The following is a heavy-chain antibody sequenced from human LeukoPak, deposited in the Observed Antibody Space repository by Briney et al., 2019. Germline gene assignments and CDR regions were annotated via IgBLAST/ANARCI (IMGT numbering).Heavy chain of an antibody. J-gene: IGHJ4*02. D-gene: IGHD3-3*01. CDR2: ISSGGSDI. Sequence: GGSLRLSCAASGFTFSNYGMNWVRQAPGKGLEWVSYISSGGSDIYYADSVKGRFTISRDSATRSVFLQMNSLTAEESALYYCASGYDFSSGSKRGFDYWGQGTLVTVSS. CDR1: GFTFSNYG. CDR3: ASGYDFSSGSKRGFDY. V-gene: IGHV3-48*01.